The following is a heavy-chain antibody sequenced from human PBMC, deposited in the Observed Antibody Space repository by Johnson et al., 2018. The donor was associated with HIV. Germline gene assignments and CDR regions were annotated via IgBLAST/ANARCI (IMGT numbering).Heavy chain of an antibody. CDR3: ARASSGPRSRIAFDI. CDR1: GFTFSSYD. CDR2: IGTAGDT. Sequence: VKLVESGGGVVRPGGSLRLSCAASGFTFSSYDMHWVRQATGKGLEWVSAIGTAGDTYYPGSVKGRFTISRENAKNSLYLQMNSLSAEDTAVYYCARASSGPRSRIAFDIWGQGTMVTVSS. D-gene: IGHD1-26*01. J-gene: IGHJ3*02. V-gene: IGHV3-13*01.